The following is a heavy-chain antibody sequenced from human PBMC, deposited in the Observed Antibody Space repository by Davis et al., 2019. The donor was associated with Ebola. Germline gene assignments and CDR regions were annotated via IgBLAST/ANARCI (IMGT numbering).Heavy chain of an antibody. D-gene: IGHD2-15*01. Sequence: ASVKVSCKASGYTFTSYGISWVRQAPGQGLEWMGWISAYNGNTNYAQKLQGRVTMTTDTSTSTAYMELRSLRSDDTAVYYCARDLGAYCSGGSCYPGWFDPWGQGTLVTVSS. V-gene: IGHV1-18*01. CDR3: ARDLGAYCSGGSCYPGWFDP. CDR2: ISAYNGNT. J-gene: IGHJ5*02. CDR1: GYTFTSYG.